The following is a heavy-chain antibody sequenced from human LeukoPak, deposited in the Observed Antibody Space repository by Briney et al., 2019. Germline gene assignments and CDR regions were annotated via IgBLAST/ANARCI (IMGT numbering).Heavy chain of an antibody. CDR2: INTDGSIT. V-gene: IGHV3-74*01. CDR3: ARDTLTADGAVDI. CDR1: GFTFSNYW. J-gene: IGHJ3*02. D-gene: IGHD2-21*02. Sequence: GGSLRLSCAASGFTFSNYWMHWVRQAPGQGLVWVSRINTDGSITSYADSVKGRFTISRDNAKNTLYLQVNTLRAGDTAVYYCARDTLTADGAVDIWGQGTMVTVSS.